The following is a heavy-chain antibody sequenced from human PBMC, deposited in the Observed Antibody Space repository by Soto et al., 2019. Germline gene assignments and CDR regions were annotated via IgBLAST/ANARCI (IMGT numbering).Heavy chain of an antibody. J-gene: IGHJ4*02. CDR3: AYNNVWDDSCGCYRA. CDR1: GFSVSSGGMG. V-gene: IGHV2-5*01. D-gene: IGHD3-16*02. CDR2: IYWNDDE. Sequence: SGPTLVNPPQTLTLTCTFSGFSVSSGGMGVGWIRQPPGAALEWLALIYWNDDERYNPSLKTRLTITKDTSKNQVVLTMTNMDPVDTATYYCAYNNVWDDSCGCYRAGGPGSLVTVSS.